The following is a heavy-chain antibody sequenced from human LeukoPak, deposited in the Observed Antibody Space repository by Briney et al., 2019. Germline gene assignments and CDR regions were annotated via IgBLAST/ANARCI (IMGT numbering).Heavy chain of an antibody. D-gene: IGHD3-3*01. CDR1: GASVSSYY. Sequence: SETLSLTCTVSGASVSSYYWSWIRQPPGKGLEWIGYFSYSGSTNYNPSLKSRVTISVDTSKNQFSLNLSSVTAADTAVYYCARRLRFLETPFDYWGQGTLVTVSS. CDR2: FSYSGST. J-gene: IGHJ4*02. V-gene: IGHV4-59*02. CDR3: ARRLRFLETPFDY.